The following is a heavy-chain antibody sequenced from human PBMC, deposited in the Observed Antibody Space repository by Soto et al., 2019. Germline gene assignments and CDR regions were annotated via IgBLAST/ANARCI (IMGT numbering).Heavy chain of an antibody. V-gene: IGHV1-69*01. CDR1: GGLFSSYA. CDR3: ARGGSGYVWFEF. CDR2: IIPVFDTV. J-gene: IGHJ4*02. D-gene: IGHD3-22*01. Sequence: QEQLVQSGAEVKKSGSSVKVSCKDTGGLFSSYAVSWVRQAPGQGLEWMGGIIPVFDTVYYAQKFQGRVTITADESTNTAYMELSSLRSKDTAMYYCARGGSGYVWFEFWGQGTLVTVSS.